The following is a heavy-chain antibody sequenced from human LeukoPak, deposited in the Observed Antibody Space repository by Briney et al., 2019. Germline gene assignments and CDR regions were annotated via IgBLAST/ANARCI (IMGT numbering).Heavy chain of an antibody. V-gene: IGHV3-48*01. Sequence: GRSLRLSCAASGFTFSSYGMHWVRQAPGKGLEWVSYIGGDGVAFYADSVKGRFTMSKDDARKSLYLQMSSLRVEDTALYYCAKDRANWAIDDWGQGTQVTVSS. CDR1: GFTFSSYG. D-gene: IGHD2-2*02. CDR2: IGGDGVA. J-gene: IGHJ4*02. CDR3: AKDRANWAIDD.